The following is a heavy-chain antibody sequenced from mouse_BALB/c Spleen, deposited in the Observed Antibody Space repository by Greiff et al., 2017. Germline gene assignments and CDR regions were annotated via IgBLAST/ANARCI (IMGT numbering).Heavy chain of an antibody. CDR2: ISSGSSTI. D-gene: IGHD3-2*01. J-gene: IGHJ2*01. CDR3: ARTARATGNFDY. V-gene: IGHV5-17*02. CDR1: GFTFSSFG. Sequence: EVHLVESGGGLVQPGGSRKLSCAASGFTFSSFGMHWVRQAPEKGLEWVAYISSGSSTIYYADTVTGRFTISRDNPKKTLFLQMTNLRSEDTAMYYCARTARATGNFDYWGQGTTLTVSS.